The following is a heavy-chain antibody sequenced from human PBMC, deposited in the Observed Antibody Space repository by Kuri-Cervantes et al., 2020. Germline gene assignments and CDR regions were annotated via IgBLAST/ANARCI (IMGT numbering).Heavy chain of an antibody. J-gene: IGHJ4*02. V-gene: IGHV1-69*13. D-gene: IGHD6-19*01. CDR3: AREFIAVAGTLPPDY. Sequence: SVKVSCKASGGTFSNSAISWVRQARGQGLEWMGGIIPILGSTKYAQNFQGRLTISADVPTSTAYMELSSLRSDDTAVYYCAREFIAVAGTLPPDYWGQGTLVTVSS. CDR2: IIPILGST. CDR1: GGTFSNSA.